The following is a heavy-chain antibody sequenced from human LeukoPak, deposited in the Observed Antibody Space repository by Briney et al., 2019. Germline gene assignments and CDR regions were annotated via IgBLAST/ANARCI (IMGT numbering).Heavy chain of an antibody. Sequence: GASVKVSCKVSGYTFTDYYMHWVQQAPGKGLEWMGLVDPEDGETIYAGKFQGRVTITADTSTDTAYMELSSLRPEDTAVYYCATDVVGFDAFDIWGQGTMVTVSS. V-gene: IGHV1-69-2*01. CDR3: ATDVVGFDAFDI. J-gene: IGHJ3*02. D-gene: IGHD2-15*01. CDR1: GYTFTDYY. CDR2: VDPEDGET.